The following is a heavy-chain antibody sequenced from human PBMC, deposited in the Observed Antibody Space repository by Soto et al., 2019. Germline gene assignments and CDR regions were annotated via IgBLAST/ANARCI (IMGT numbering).Heavy chain of an antibody. CDR3: ARHHRYCSGDSCYAFDY. CDR2: IHYSGST. CDR1: GCSISSYY. D-gene: IGHD2-15*01. Sequence: SETLSLTCTFSGCSISSYYWSWIRQPPGKGLEWIGYIHYSGSTRYNPSLKSRVTISVDTSKNQFSLKLTSVTAADTAVYYCARHHRYCSGDSCYAFDYWGQGTLVTVSS. V-gene: IGHV4-59*08. J-gene: IGHJ4*02.